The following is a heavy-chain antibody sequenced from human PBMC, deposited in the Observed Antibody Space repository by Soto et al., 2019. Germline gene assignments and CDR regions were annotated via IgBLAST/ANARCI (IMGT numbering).Heavy chain of an antibody. J-gene: IGHJ5*02. CDR2: IYYSGST. CDR3: ARHRLWSGYYIIWWFDP. Sequence: SETLSLTCTVSGGSISSSSYYWGWIRQPPGKGLERIGSIYYSGSTYYNPSLKSRVTISVDTSKNQFSLKLSSVTAADTAVYYCARHRLWSGYYIIWWFDPWGQGTLVTVSS. CDR1: GGSISSSSYY. V-gene: IGHV4-39*01. D-gene: IGHD3-3*01.